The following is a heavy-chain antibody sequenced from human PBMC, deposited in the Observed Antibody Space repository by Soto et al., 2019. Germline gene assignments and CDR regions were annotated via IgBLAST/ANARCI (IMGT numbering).Heavy chain of an antibody. D-gene: IGHD3-3*01. V-gene: IGHV4-59*01. Sequence: SETLSLTCTVSGGSISSYYLSWIRQPPGKGLEWIGYIYYSGSTNYNPSLKSRVTISVDTSKNQFSLKLSSVTAADTAVYYCARGKSNYDFWSGYNYYYGMDVWGQGTTVTVSS. J-gene: IGHJ6*02. CDR2: IYYSGST. CDR3: ARGKSNYDFWSGYNYYYGMDV. CDR1: GGSISSYY.